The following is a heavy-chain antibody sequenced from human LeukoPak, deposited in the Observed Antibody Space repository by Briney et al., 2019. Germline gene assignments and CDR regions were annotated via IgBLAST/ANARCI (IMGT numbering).Heavy chain of an antibody. J-gene: IGHJ4*02. Sequence: GGSLRLSCAASGFTFNIYAMHWVRQAPGKGLEWVAVISYDGSNKYYADSVKGRFTISRDNSKNTLYLQMDSLRAEDTAVYYCARDGAQLQAFDYWGQGTLVTVSS. D-gene: IGHD5-24*01. CDR1: GFTFNIYA. CDR3: ARDGAQLQAFDY. CDR2: ISYDGSNK. V-gene: IGHV3-30-3*01.